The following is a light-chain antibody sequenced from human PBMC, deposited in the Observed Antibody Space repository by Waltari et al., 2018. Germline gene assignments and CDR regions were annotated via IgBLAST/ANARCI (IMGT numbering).Light chain of an antibody. CDR3: QQRKDWPLTT. V-gene: IGKV3-11*01. CDR1: QKINNH. CDR2: DAS. Sequence: CKGRQKINNHLAGYQHKPGQAPRVLIHDASRRAVGIPARFSGSGSGTDFSLTISSLEPEDFAVYYCQQRKDWPLTTFGQGTRLEIK. J-gene: IGKJ5*01.